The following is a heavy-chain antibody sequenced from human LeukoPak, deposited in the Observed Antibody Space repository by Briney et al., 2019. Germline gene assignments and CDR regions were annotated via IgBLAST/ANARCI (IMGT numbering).Heavy chain of an antibody. J-gene: IGHJ6*02. D-gene: IGHD6-13*01. Sequence: PGGSLRLSCAAFGFTFSSFGMHWVRQAPGKGLEWVAIIFYDESYKYYADSVKGRFTISRDNSKDTLYLQMSSLRAEDTAVYFCARDRAAVNSFGMDVWGQGTTVIVSS. CDR1: GFTFSSFG. V-gene: IGHV3-33*01. CDR2: IFYDESYK. CDR3: ARDRAAVNSFGMDV.